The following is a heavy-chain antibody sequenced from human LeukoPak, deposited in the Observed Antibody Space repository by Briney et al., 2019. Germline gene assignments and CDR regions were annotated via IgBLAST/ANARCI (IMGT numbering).Heavy chain of an antibody. Sequence: SETLSPTCAVYGGSFSGYYWSWIRQPPGKGLEWIGEINHSGSTNYNPSLKSRVTISVDTSKNQFSLKLSSVTAADTAVYYCARVPAYYDFWSGYYSNYYYYMDVWGKGTTVTVSS. CDR1: GGSFSGYY. V-gene: IGHV4-34*01. J-gene: IGHJ6*03. CDR3: ARVPAYYDFWSGYYSNYYYYMDV. D-gene: IGHD3-3*01. CDR2: INHSGST.